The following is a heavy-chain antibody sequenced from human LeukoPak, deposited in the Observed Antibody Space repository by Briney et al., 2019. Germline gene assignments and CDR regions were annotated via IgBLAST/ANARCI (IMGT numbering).Heavy chain of an antibody. J-gene: IGHJ4*02. Sequence: SETLSLTCTVSGGSISSYYWSWIRQPAGKGLEWIGRIYTSGSANSNPSLKSRVTMSVDTSKNQFSLKLTSVTAADTAVYYCAREAWQSYSFDYWGQGTLVTVSS. V-gene: IGHV4-4*07. CDR1: GGSISSYY. CDR3: AREAWQSYSFDY. CDR2: IYTSGSA.